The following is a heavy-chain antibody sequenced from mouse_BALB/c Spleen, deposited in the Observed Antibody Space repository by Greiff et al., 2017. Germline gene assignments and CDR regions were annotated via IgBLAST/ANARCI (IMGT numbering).Heavy chain of an antibody. V-gene: IGHV5-12-2*01. CDR2: ISNGGGST. CDR1: GFTFSSYA. J-gene: IGHJ4*01. D-gene: IGHD1-1*01. CDR3: ARHEGTTVDYAMDY. Sequence: EVHLVESGGGLVKPGGSLKLSCAASGFTFSSYAMSWVRQTPEKRLEWVAYISNGGGSTYYPDTVKGRFTISRDNAKNTLYLQMSSLKSEDTAMYYCARHEGTTVDYAMDYWGKGTSVTVSS.